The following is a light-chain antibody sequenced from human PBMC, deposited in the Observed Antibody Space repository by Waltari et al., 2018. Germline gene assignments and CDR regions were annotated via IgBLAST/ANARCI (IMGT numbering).Light chain of an antibody. V-gene: IGKV4-1*01. CDR1: QNLLYSSNNKNF. CDR2: WSS. J-gene: IGKJ2*01. Sequence: DIVMTQSPDSLAVSLGERATINCKSSQNLLYSSNNKNFLGWYHVKPGQPPKRLMYWSSTRESGVPDRFSGSGSETDFTLTISSLQAEDVAVYYCEQYYSAPYAFGQGTKLEIK. CDR3: EQYYSAPYA.